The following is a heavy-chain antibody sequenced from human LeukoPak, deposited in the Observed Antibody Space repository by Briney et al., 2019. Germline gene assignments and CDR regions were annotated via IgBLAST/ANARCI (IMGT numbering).Heavy chain of an antibody. J-gene: IGHJ6*03. CDR2: ISGSGGST. V-gene: IGHV3-23*01. Sequence: GGSLRLSCAASGFTFSSYAMSWVRQAPGKGLEWVSGISGSGGSTYYADSVKGRFTISRDNSKNTLYLQMNSLRVEDTAVFYCAKVRDGRSRGGTYYYYIDVWGKGTTVTVSS. CDR1: GFTFSSYA. D-gene: IGHD1-26*01. CDR3: AKVRDGRSRGGTYYYYIDV.